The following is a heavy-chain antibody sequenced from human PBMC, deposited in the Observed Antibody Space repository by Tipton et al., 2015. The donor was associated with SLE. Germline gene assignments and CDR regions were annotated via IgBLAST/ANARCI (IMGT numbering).Heavy chain of an antibody. Sequence: TLSLTCTVSNGSISSYSWSWIRQPPGKGLEWIGYFHYTGSTNYNPSLKSRVTISVDTSKNQVSLKLSSVTAADTAVYFCARGGDILTGYPNLDYWGQGILVTVSS. J-gene: IGHJ4*02. CDR1: NGSISSYS. V-gene: IGHV4-59*01. CDR3: ARGGDILTGYPNLDY. D-gene: IGHD3-9*01. CDR2: FHYTGST.